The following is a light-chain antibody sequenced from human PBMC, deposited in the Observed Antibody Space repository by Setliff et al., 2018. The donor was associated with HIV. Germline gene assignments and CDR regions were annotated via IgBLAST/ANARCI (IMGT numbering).Light chain of an antibody. J-gene: IGLJ1*01. Sequence: SALAQPASVSGSPGQSITISCTGSISDVGGYYYVSWYQQYPGKAPKVLIYEVNNRPSGVSNRFSGSKSGFTASLTISGLQAEDEADYYCSSYTRSSSYVFGTGTKVTVL. CDR2: EVN. V-gene: IGLV2-14*01. CDR3: SSYTRSSSYV. CDR1: ISDVGGYYY.